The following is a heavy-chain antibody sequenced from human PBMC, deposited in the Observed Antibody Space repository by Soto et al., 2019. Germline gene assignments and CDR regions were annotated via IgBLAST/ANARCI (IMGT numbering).Heavy chain of an antibody. CDR1: GFTFSSYW. D-gene: IGHD6-13*01. J-gene: IGHJ3*02. V-gene: IGHV3-7*01. Sequence: EVQLVESGGGLVQPGGSLRLSCAASGFTFSSYWMSWVRQAPGKGLEWVANIKQDGSEKYYVDSVKGRFTISRDNAKNSLYLQMNSLRAEDTAVYYCARVSSSCYQSYRDAFDIWGQGTMVTVSS. CDR2: IKQDGSEK. CDR3: ARVSSSCYQSYRDAFDI.